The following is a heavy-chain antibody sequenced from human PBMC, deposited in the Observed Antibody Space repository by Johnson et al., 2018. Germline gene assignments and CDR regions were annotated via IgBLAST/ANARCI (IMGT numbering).Heavy chain of an antibody. D-gene: IGHD1-7*01. Sequence: QVQLVQSGGGVVQPGRSLRLSCAASGFTFSFYAMHWVRQAPGKGLEWVAVISYDGGNKYYADSVKGRFSISRDNSKNTLYLQMHSLRAEETAVYYCASPTGTTGDDAFDIWGQGTMVTVSS. CDR1: GFTFSFYA. CDR2: ISYDGGNK. CDR3: ASPTGTTGDDAFDI. V-gene: IGHV3-30*14. J-gene: IGHJ3*02.